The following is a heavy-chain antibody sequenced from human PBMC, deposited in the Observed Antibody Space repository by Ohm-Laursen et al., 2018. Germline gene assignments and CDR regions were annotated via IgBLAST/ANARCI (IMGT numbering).Heavy chain of an antibody. V-gene: IGHV2-70*11. J-gene: IGHJ4*02. D-gene: IGHD3-22*01. CDR2: IDWDDDK. Sequence: TQTLTLTCTFSGFSLSTSGMCVSWIRQPPGKALEWLARIDWDDDKYYSTSLKTRLTISKDTSKHQVVLTMTNMDPVDTATYYCARIRATNYDSSGWLVDYWGQGTLVTVSS. CDR1: GFSLSTSGMC. CDR3: ARIRATNYDSSGWLVDY.